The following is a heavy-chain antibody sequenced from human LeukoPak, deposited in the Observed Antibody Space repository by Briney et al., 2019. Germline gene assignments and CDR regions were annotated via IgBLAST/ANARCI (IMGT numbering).Heavy chain of an antibody. D-gene: IGHD3-10*01. CDR2: ISGSGGST. CDR3: AKDPGSITMVRGVISDDY. Sequence: GGSLRLSCAASGFTFSSYAMSRVRQAPGKGLEWVSAISGSGGSTYYADSVKGRFTISRDNSKNTLYLQMNSLRAEDTAVYYCAKDPGSITMVRGVISDDYWGQGTLVTVSS. V-gene: IGHV3-23*01. CDR1: GFTFSSYA. J-gene: IGHJ4*02.